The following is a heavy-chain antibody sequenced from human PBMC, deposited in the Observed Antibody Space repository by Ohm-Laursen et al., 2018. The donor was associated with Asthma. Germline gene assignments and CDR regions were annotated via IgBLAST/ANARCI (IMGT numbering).Heavy chain of an antibody. CDR3: ARVAGYSSGWYPLDY. Sequence: ASVKVSCKASGYTFTGYYMHWVRQAPGQRLEWMGWINAGNGNTKYSQKFQGRVTITRDTSASTAYMELSSLRSEDTAVYYCARVAGYSSGWYPLDYWGQGTLVTVSS. CDR1: GYTFTGYY. V-gene: IGHV1-3*01. J-gene: IGHJ4*02. CDR2: INAGNGNT. D-gene: IGHD6-19*01.